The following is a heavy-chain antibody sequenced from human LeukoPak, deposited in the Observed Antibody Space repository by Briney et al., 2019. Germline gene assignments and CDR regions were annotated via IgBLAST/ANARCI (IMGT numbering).Heavy chain of an antibody. V-gene: IGHV1-2*06. D-gene: IGHD2-15*01. CDR2: INPNSGGT. CDR3: AFLVVGDGVDI. Sequence: GASVKVSCKTSGSTFTGYYMHWVRQAPRRGLEWMGRINPNSGGTNYAEKFQGRLTVTRDTSTAYMDLSRLRSDDTAVYFCAFLVVGDGVDIWGQGTTVTVS. J-gene: IGHJ3*02. CDR1: GSTFTGYY.